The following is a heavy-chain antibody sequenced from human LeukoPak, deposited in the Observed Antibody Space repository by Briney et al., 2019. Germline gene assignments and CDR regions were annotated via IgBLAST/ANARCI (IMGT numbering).Heavy chain of an antibody. V-gene: IGHV3-30*02. CDR3: AKGYGAYEWSPPDY. Sequence: GGSLRLSCAASGFTFTTYGIHWVRQAPGKGLEWVAFIRFDGSNTYYADPVKGRFTISRDNSKNTLYLQMNSLRAEDTAVYHCAKGYGAYEWSPPDYWGQGTLVTVSS. D-gene: IGHD4/OR15-4a*01. CDR2: IRFDGSNT. CDR1: GFTFTTYG. J-gene: IGHJ4*02.